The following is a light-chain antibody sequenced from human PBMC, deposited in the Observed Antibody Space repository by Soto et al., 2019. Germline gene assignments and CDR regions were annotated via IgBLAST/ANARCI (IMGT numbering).Light chain of an antibody. CDR1: QSVSSNY. Sequence: EIVLTQSPGTLSLSPGERATLSCRASQSVSSNYLSWYQQKPGQAPRLLIYGASSRAAGIPDRFSGSGSGTDFTLTINRLEPEDFAVYYCQQYATSPSRLTFCVGTKVEIK. CDR2: GAS. J-gene: IGKJ4*01. V-gene: IGKV3-20*01. CDR3: QQYATSPSRLT.